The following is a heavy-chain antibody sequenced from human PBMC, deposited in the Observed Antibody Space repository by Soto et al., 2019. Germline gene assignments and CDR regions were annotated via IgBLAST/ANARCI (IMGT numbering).Heavy chain of an antibody. CDR3: ARGLWSGYYSNWFDP. CDR1: GHSVSSNIPA. CDR2: TYSRSNN. J-gene: IGHJ5*02. V-gene: IGHV6-1*01. D-gene: IGHD3-3*01. Sequence: PSQTLSLTCATSGHSVSSNIPACIRIRQSPSRGLEWLGKTYSRSNNDYVLSVKSRLAIKPDTSKNQFSLQLNSVTPEDTAVYYCARGLWSGYYSNWFDPWGQGTLVTVSS.